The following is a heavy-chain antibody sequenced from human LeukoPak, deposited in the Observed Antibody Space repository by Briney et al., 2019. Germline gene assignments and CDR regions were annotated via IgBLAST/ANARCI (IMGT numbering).Heavy chain of an antibody. J-gene: IGHJ5*02. CDR3: ARDLLQSGGFDP. CDR1: GGSISSYY. CDR2: IYYSGST. D-gene: IGHD2-8*02. V-gene: IGHV4-59*12. Sequence: SETLSLTCSVSGGSISSYYWSWIRQPPGKGLEWIGYIYYSGSTDYNPSLKSRVTISVDTSKNQFSLKLSSVTAADTAVYYCARDLLQSGGFDPWGQGTLVTVSS.